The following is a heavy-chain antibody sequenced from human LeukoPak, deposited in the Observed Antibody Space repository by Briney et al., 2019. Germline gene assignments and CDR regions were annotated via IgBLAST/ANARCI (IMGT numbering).Heavy chain of an antibody. CDR2: VYYSGST. D-gene: IGHD3-16*01. J-gene: IGHJ3*02. Sequence: SETLSLTCTVSGDSISRYYWAWIRQPPGNGLEWIGYVYYSGSTQYNPSLNSRVTISVATSKKQFSLRLTSVTAADTAVYYCARSGYAFGADAYDIWGQGAMVAVPS. V-gene: IGHV4-59*08. CDR3: ARSGYAFGADAYDI. CDR1: GDSISRYY.